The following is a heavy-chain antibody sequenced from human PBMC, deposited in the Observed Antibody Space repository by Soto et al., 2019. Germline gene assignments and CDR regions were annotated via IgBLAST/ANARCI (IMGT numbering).Heavy chain of an antibody. Sequence: GGSLRLSCAASGFTFSSYAMSWVRQAPGKGLEWVSAISGSGGSTYYADSVKDRFTISRDNSKNTLYLQMNSLRAEDTAVYYCANDNYYDSSGHFYFDYWGQGTLVTVSS. CDR1: GFTFSSYA. CDR2: ISGSGGST. J-gene: IGHJ4*02. V-gene: IGHV3-23*01. D-gene: IGHD3-22*01. CDR3: ANDNYYDSSGHFYFDY.